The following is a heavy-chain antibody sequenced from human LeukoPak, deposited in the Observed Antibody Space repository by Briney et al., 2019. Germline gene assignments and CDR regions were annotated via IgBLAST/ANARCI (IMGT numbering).Heavy chain of an antibody. D-gene: IGHD1-1*01. CDR1: GFTFGDYA. V-gene: IGHV3-49*01. CDR2: IRSKAYGETA. J-gene: IGHJ4*02. CDR3: TRDRGAYNLYDY. Sequence: GGSLRLSCTASGFTFGDYAMSWIRQAPGKGLEWVGFIRSKAYGETADYAASVKGRFTISRDGSKAIAYLQMNSLKTEDTAVYHCTRDRGAYNLYDYWGQGTLVTVSS.